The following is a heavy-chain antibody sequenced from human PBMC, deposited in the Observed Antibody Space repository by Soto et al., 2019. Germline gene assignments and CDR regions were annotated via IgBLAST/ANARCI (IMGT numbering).Heavy chain of an antibody. D-gene: IGHD6-13*01. V-gene: IGHV3-30-3*01. CDR1: GFTFSSYA. CDR3: ARGALPGIAAAADY. CDR2: ISYDGSNK. J-gene: IGHJ4*02. Sequence: PGGSLRLSCAASGFTFSSYAMHWVRQAPGKGLEWVAVISYDGSNKYYADSVKGRFTISRDNSKNTLYLQMNSLRAEDMAVYYCARGALPGIAAAADYWGQGTLVTVSS.